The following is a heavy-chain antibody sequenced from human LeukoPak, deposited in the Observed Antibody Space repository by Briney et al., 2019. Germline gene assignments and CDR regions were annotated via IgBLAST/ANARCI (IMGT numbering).Heavy chain of an antibody. D-gene: IGHD3-3*01. J-gene: IGHJ4*02. V-gene: IGHV3-30*02. CDR2: IRYDGSNK. CDR3: AKDQDSTINYDFWSGGYYFDY. Sequence: GGSLRLSCAASGFTFSSYGMHWARQAPGKGLEWVAFIRYDGSNKYYADSVKGRFTISRDNSKNTLYLQMNSLRAEDTAVYYCAKDQDSTINYDFWSGGYYFDYWGQGTLVTVSS. CDR1: GFTFSSYG.